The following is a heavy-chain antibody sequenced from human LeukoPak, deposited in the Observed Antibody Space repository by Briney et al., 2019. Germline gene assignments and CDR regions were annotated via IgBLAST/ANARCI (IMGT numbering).Heavy chain of an antibody. CDR1: GYTFTSYY. V-gene: IGHV1-46*01. D-gene: IGHD3-16*01. J-gene: IGHJ4*02. CDR2: LNPSGGST. Sequence: ASVKVSCKASGYTFTSYYIHWVRQAPGQGLEWMGILNPSGGSTSYAQKFQGRATMTRDTSTSTVYMELSSLRSEDTAVYYCARDGTPEYDHIWGRPQLYWGQGTLVIVSS. CDR3: ARDGTPEYDHIWGRPQLY.